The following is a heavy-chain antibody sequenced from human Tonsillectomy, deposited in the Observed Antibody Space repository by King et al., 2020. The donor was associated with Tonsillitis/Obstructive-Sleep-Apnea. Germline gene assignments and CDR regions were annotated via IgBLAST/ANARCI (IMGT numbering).Heavy chain of an antibody. Sequence: VQLVESGGGVVQPGRSLRLSCAASGFTFSSYGMHWVRQAPGKGLEWVAIISYVEKNKFYADSVKSRFTISRDNSKSTLYLQMNSLRTDDTAVYYCAKDLRNSWTFDYWGQGTLVTVSS. CDR3: AKDLRNSWTFDY. CDR1: GFTFSSYG. CDR2: ISYVEKNK. D-gene: IGHD6-13*01. V-gene: IGHV3-30*18. J-gene: IGHJ4*02.